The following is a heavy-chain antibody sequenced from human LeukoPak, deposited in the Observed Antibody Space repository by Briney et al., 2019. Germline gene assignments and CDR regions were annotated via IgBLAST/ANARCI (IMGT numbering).Heavy chain of an antibody. J-gene: IGHJ4*02. CDR2: ISAYNGNT. CDR1: GGTFSSYT. D-gene: IGHD2-15*01. CDR3: ARHPGYIVVVVAEEPHFDY. Sequence: ASVKVSCKASGGTFSSYTISWVRQAPGQGLEWMGWISAYNGNTNYAQKLQGRVTMTTDTSTSTAYMELRSLRSDDTAVYYCARHPGYIVVVVAEEPHFDYWGQGTLVTVSS. V-gene: IGHV1-18*01.